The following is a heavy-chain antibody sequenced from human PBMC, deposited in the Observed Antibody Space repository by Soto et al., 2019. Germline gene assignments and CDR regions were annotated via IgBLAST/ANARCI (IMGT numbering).Heavy chain of an antibody. CDR3: ARCGSGTNCYYHYAMDV. CDR2: VNDRGGST. J-gene: IGHJ6*02. D-gene: IGHD1-1*01. V-gene: IGHV3-23*01. CDR1: GFTFWNFA. Sequence: EVQLLESGGGLVQPGGSLRLSCSTSGFTFWNFAMAWVRQGAGNGLEWGSTVNDRGGSTYYADSVKGRFTIYRDDSENTLHLKMSSLRTDDTAIYYCARCGSGTNCYYHYAMDVWGEGTTVTVSS.